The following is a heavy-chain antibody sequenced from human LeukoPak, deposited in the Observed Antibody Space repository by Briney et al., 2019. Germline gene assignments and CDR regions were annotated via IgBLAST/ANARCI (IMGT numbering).Heavy chain of an antibody. CDR3: AKLMVRGVISDSWFDP. V-gene: IGHV3-23*01. CDR1: GFTFSSYA. Sequence: AGGSLRLSRAASGFTFSSYAMSWVRQAPGKGLEWVSAISGSGGSTYYADSVKGRFTISRDNSKNTLYLQMNSLRAEDTAVYCCAKLMVRGVISDSWFDPWGQGTLVTVSS. D-gene: IGHD3-10*01. J-gene: IGHJ5*02. CDR2: ISGSGGST.